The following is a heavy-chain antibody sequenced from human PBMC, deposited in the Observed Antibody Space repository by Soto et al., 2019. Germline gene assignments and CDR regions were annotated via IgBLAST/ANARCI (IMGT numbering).Heavy chain of an antibody. J-gene: IGHJ4*02. CDR3: ARAPVGVGVPAATAY. CDR2: ISSSGSTI. D-gene: IGHD2-2*01. V-gene: IGHV3-48*03. Sequence: PGGSLRLSCAASEFTFSSYEMYWVRQAPGKGLEWVSYISSSGSTIYYADSVKGRFTISRDNTKSSLFLQMSSLRAEDTALYYCARAPVGVGVPAATAYWGQGTLVTVSS. CDR1: EFTFSSYE.